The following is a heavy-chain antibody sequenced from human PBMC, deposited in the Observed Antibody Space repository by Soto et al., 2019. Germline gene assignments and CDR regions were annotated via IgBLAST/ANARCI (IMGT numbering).Heavy chain of an antibody. J-gene: IGHJ4*02. D-gene: IGHD2-15*01. CDR1: GISVNNNY. V-gene: IGHV3-53*01. CDR3: ARGYCSGGSCYVFDF. CDR2: LYSNGGT. Sequence: HPGGSLRLSCAASGISVNNNYMSWVRQAPGKGLEWVSVLYSNGGTHYADSLKGRFTISRDTSRNTVFLNMSSLRPEDTAVYYCARGYCSGGSCYVFDFWGQGTKVTVSS.